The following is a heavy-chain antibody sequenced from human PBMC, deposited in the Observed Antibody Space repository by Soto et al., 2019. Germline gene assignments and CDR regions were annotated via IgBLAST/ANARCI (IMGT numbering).Heavy chain of an antibody. V-gene: IGHV1-2*04. J-gene: IGHJ3*02. D-gene: IGHD2-2*01. CDR2: INPNSGGT. CDR3: ARDTHCISTSCYAFDI. Sequence: VASVKVSCKASGYTFTGYYMHWVRQAPGQGLEWMGWINPNSGGTNYAQKFQGWVTMTRDTSISTAYMELSRLRSDDTAVYYCARDTHCISTSCYAFDIWGQGTMVTVSS. CDR1: GYTFTGYY.